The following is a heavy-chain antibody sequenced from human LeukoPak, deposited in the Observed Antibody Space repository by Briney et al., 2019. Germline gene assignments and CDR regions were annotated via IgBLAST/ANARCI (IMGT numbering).Heavy chain of an antibody. CDR2: IRYDGSNK. V-gene: IGHV3-30*02. D-gene: IGHD1-26*01. CDR3: AKEPEWEPRAFDI. Sequence: PGRSLRLSRAASGFTFSSYGMHWVRQAPGKGLEWVAFIRYDGSNKYYADSVKGRFTISRDNSKNTLYLQMNSLRAEDTAVYYCAKEPEWEPRAFDIWGQGTMVTVSS. J-gene: IGHJ3*02. CDR1: GFTFSSYG.